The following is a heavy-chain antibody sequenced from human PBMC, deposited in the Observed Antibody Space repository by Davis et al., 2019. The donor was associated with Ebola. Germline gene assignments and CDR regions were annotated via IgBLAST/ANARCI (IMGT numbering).Heavy chain of an antibody. CDR2: ISAYNGNT. V-gene: IGHV1-18*01. CDR1: GYTFKNSA. J-gene: IGHJ3*02. Sequence: ASVTVSCKASGYTFKNSAISWVRQAPEQGLEWMGWISAYNGNTAYAQILQGRVTMTTDTSTGTAYMELRSLRSDDTAVYFCARTSIVGTTTTASDIWGQGTMVTVSS. CDR3: ARTSIVGTTTTASDI. D-gene: IGHD1-26*01.